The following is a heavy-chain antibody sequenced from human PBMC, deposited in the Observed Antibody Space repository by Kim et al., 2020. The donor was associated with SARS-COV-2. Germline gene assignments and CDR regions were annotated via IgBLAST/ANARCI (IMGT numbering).Heavy chain of an antibody. D-gene: IGHD4-17*01. Sequence: GESLKISCQGLRYSFGDYWVGWVRQVPGKGLEWVALIYPEDSDTKYSPTFQGHVTIPVDTSVSTAYLQWDSLRTSDTAMYFCARQTTVTHDAFDEWGQGT. CDR3: ARQTTVTHDAFDE. CDR2: IYPEDSDT. V-gene: IGHV5-51*01. CDR1: RYSFGDYW. J-gene: IGHJ3*01.